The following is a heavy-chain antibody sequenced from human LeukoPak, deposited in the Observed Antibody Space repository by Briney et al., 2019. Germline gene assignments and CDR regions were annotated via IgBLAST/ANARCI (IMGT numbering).Heavy chain of an antibody. Sequence: ASVKVSCEASGYTFTGYFMHWVRQAPGQGLEWLGWINPNSGGTNYAQKFQGRVTVTRDPSISTAYMELSRLISDDTAVYYCAKAADAGSGPYYFHYWGQGTLVTVSS. CDR1: GYTFTGYF. V-gene: IGHV1-2*02. J-gene: IGHJ4*02. CDR2: INPNSGGT. CDR3: AKAADAGSGPYYFHY. D-gene: IGHD1-14*01.